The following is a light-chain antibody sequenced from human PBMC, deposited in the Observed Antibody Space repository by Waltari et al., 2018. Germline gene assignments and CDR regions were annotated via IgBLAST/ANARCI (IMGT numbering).Light chain of an antibody. CDR1: SGQVSSTSY. CDR2: KRN. V-gene: IGLV8-61*01. J-gene: IGLJ3*02. CDR3: VLYMGSGIWV. Sequence: QTVVTQEPSLSVSPGGTVTLTCALSSGQVSSTSYASWYQQTPGQAPRTLVYKRNSRSSGVPDRFSGSMLGNKAALTITGAQAEDESDYYCVLYMGSGIWVFGGGTKLTVL.